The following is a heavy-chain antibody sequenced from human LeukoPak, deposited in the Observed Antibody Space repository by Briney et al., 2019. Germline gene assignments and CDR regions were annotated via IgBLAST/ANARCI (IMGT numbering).Heavy chain of an antibody. CDR2: ISSSSSYI. D-gene: IGHD3-10*01. V-gene: IGHV3-21*01. J-gene: IGHJ6*02. CDR3: ATRHYYYGSGSYSYYYGMDV. CDR1: GFTFSSYA. Sequence: GGSLRLSCAASGFTFSSYAMNWVRQAPGKGLEWVSSISSSSSYIYYADSVKGRFTISRDNAKNSLYLQMNSLRAEDTAVYYCATRHYYYGSGSYSYYYGMDVWGQGTTVTVSS.